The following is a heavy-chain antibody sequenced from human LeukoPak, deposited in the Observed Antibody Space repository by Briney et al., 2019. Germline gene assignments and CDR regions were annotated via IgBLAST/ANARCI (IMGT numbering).Heavy chain of an antibody. V-gene: IGHV1-18*01. Sequence: GASVKVSCKASGYTFTSYGISWVRQAPGQGLEWMGWISAYNGNTNYAQKLQGRVTMTTDTYTSTACMELRSLRSDDTAVYYCARDPSTYCSGGSCLTKYETWGQGTLVTVSS. CDR2: ISAYNGNT. D-gene: IGHD2-15*01. CDR1: GYTFTSYG. CDR3: ARDPSTYCSGGSCLTKYET. J-gene: IGHJ1*01.